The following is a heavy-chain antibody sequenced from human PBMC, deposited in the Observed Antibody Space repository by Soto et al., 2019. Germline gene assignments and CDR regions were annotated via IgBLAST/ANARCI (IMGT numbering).Heavy chain of an antibody. J-gene: IGHJ6*02. D-gene: IGHD2-2*01. CDR3: ARLRRGYQPLSPRAYFYTMDV. V-gene: IGHV1-18*01. Sequence: QVQLVQSGGELKKPGASVKVSCKASGYTFTMYGITWVRQAPGQGLEWMGWISAFSNSTNYAQKLQGRVTMTTDTSTSTGYMELRSLRSDDTAVYFCARLRRGYQPLSPRAYFYTMDVWGQGTTVTVSS. CDR1: GYTFTMYG. CDR2: ISAFSNST.